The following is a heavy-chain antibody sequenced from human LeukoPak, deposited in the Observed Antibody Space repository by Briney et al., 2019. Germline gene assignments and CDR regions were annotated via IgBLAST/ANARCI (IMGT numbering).Heavy chain of an antibody. D-gene: IGHD3-16*01. CDR2: IRYDGSNK. Sequence: GGSLRLSCAASGFTFSSYGMHWVRQAPGKGLEWVAFIRYDGSNKYYADSVKGRFTISRDNSKDTLYLQMNSLRAEDTAVYYCAKDLPLGGARKPAPEYWGQGTLVTVSS. CDR1: GFTFSSYG. J-gene: IGHJ4*02. CDR3: AKDLPLGGARKPAPEY. V-gene: IGHV3-30*02.